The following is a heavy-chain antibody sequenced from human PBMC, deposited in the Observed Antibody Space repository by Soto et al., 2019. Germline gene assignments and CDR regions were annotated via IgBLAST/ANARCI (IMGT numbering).Heavy chain of an antibody. CDR1: GYTFTSCG. CDR3: AREGVAPYYYYGMDV. J-gene: IGHJ6*02. D-gene: IGHD5-12*01. V-gene: IGHV1-18*01. CDR2: ISTYNGDT. Sequence: ASVKVSCKASGYTFTSCGSSWVRQAPGQGLEWMGWISTYNGDTNYAQTFQGRVTMTTDTSTSTVHMEVRSLRSDDTAVYYCAREGVAPYYYYGMDVWGQGTPVTVSS.